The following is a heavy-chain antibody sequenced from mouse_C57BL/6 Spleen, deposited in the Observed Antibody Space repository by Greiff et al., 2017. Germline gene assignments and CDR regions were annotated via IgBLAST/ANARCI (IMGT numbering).Heavy chain of an antibody. J-gene: IGHJ4*01. Sequence: QVQLKQPGAELVKPGASVKLSCKASGYTFTSYWMHWVKQRPGQGLEWIGMIHPNSGSTNYNEKFKSKATLTVDKSSSTAYMQLSSLTSEDSAVYYCARWDRDDAMDYWGQGTSVTVSS. CDR2: IHPNSGST. CDR3: ARWDRDDAMDY. CDR1: GYTFTSYW. D-gene: IGHD4-1*01. V-gene: IGHV1-64*01.